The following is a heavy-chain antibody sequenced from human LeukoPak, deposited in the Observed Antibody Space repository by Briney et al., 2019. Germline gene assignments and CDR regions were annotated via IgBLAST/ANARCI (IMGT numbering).Heavy chain of an antibody. D-gene: IGHD6-13*01. J-gene: IGHJ1*01. CDR3: ALRGIAAAGTSTEYFQH. V-gene: IGHV1-8*01. CDR2: MNPSSGNT. Sequence: ASVKVSCKASGYTFTSYDINWVRQATGQGLEWMGWMNPSSGNTGYAQKFQGRVTMTRNTSISTAYMELSSLRSEDTAVYYCALRGIAAAGTSTEYFQHWGQGILVTVSS. CDR1: GYTFTSYD.